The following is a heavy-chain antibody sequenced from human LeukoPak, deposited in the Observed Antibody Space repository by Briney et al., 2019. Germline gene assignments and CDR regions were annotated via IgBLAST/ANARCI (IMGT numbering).Heavy chain of an antibody. V-gene: IGHV1-18*01. CDR1: GYTFTSYG. Sequence: GALVKVSCTASGYTFTSYGISWGRQAPGQGLEWMGWISAYNGNTNYAQKLQGRVTMTTDTSTSTAYMELRSLRSDDTAVYYCARVEKGYYGSGSYDFWGQGTLVTVSS. J-gene: IGHJ4*02. D-gene: IGHD3-10*01. CDR3: ARVEKGYYGSGSYDF. CDR2: ISAYNGNT.